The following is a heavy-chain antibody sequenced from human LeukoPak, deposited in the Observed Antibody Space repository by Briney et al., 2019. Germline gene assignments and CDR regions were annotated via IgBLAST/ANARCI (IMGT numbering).Heavy chain of an antibody. D-gene: IGHD3-16*01. CDR3: ARGGGLDV. J-gene: IGHJ6*02. Sequence: GGSLRLSCAASGFTFSSYVMTWARQAPGKGLEWVASINHNGNVNYYVDSVKGRFTISRDNAKNSLYLQMSNLRAEDTAVYFCARGGGLDVWGQGATVTVSS. CDR1: GFTFSSYV. CDR2: INHNGNVN. V-gene: IGHV3-7*03.